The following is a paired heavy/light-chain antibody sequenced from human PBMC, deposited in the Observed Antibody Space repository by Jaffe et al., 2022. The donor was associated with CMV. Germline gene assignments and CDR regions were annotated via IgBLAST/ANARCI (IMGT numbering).Light chain of an antibody. J-gene: IGKJ1*01. CDR2: SAS. Sequence: DIQLTQSPSFLSASVGDRVTITCRASQGISNSLAWYQQKPGKAPKLLIYSASTLQNGAPSRFSGSGSGTEFTLTIDSLQPEDLATYYCQQLFNNPPWTFGQGTKVEVK. CDR1: QGISNS. CDR3: QQLFNNPPWT. V-gene: IGKV1-9*01.
Heavy chain of an antibody. CDR1: GFTFRTYA. CDR2: ISSSGGRGERA. D-gene: IGHD3-16*01. CDR3: AKERVPVTNPYETWGYYYHYGLDV. Sequence: EVQLLESGGGLVQPGGSLRLSCAASGFTFRTYAMSWVRQAPGKGLEWLSGISSSGGRGERAYYTDSVEGRFTISRDNSRNTLYLQMNSLTVEDTAVYFCAKERVPVTNPYETWGYYYHYGLDVWGPGTTVTVSS. V-gene: IGHV3-23*01. J-gene: IGHJ6*02.